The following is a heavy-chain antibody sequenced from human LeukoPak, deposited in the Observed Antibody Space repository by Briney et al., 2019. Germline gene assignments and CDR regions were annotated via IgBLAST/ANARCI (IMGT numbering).Heavy chain of an antibody. CDR3: AKDRYSSGWYDYFDY. CDR1: GFTFDDYG. J-gene: IGHJ4*02. Sequence: PGGSLRLSCAASGFTFDDYGMSWVRQAPGKGLEWVSAISGSGGSTYYADSVKGRLTISRDNSKNTLYLQMNSLRAEDTAVYYCAKDRYSSGWYDYFDYWGQGTLVTVSS. D-gene: IGHD6-19*01. V-gene: IGHV3-23*01. CDR2: ISGSGGST.